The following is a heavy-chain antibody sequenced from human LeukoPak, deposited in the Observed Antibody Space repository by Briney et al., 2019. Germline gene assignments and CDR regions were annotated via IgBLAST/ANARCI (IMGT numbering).Heavy chain of an antibody. V-gene: IGHV3-23*01. Sequence: GGSPRLSCAASGFTFSSYAMSWVRQAPGKGLEWVSAISGSGNTIYYADSVKGRFTISRDNSKNTLYLQMNSLGAEDTAVYYCARDQEGFDYWGQGTLVTVSS. J-gene: IGHJ4*02. CDR1: GFTFSSYA. CDR3: ARDQEGFDY. CDR2: ISGSGNTI.